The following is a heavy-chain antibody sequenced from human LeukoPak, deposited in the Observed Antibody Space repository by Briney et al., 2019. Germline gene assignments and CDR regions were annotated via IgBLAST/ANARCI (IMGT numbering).Heavy chain of an antibody. D-gene: IGHD6-13*01. J-gene: IGHJ6*02. V-gene: IGHV4-59*02. CDR3: VRNSRYGSGWFEDGLDF. CDR2: INDRGST. CDR1: GDSVRSYY. Sequence: SETLSLTCTVSGDSVRSYYWSWIRQPPGQGLEWLGHINDRGSTNYNPSLQGRVTISIDTSKNQFSLKVNSVTAADTAVYYCVRNSRYGSGWFEDGLDFWGQGTTVTVSS.